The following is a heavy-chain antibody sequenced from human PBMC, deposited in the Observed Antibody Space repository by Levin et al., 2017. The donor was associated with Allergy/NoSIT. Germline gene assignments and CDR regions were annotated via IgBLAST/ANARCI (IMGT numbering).Heavy chain of an antibody. D-gene: IGHD2-21*01. V-gene: IGHV3-74*01. CDR1: GFTLSNSW. Sequence: LSLTCAASGFTLSNSWLHWVRQAPGKGLVWVSRVNGDGSSANYADSVKGRFAVSRDNAKNTAHLQMNSLRADDTAVYYCARIRIGSSSWYVDLWGRGTLVTVSS. CDR2: VNGDGSSA. J-gene: IGHJ2*01. CDR3: ARIRIGSSSWYVDL.